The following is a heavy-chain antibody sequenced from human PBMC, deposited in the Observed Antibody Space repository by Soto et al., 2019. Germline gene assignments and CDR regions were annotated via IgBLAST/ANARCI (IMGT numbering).Heavy chain of an antibody. CDR2: IYYSGST. V-gene: IGHV4-31*03. J-gene: IGHJ5*02. CDR3: ARDRQNWLDP. CDR1: GGSISSGGYY. Sequence: SETLSLTCTVSGGSISSGGYYWSWIRQHPGKGLEWIGYIYYSGSTYYNPSLKSRVTISVDTSKNQFSLKLSSVTAADTAVYYCARDRQNWLDPWGQGTLVTVSS.